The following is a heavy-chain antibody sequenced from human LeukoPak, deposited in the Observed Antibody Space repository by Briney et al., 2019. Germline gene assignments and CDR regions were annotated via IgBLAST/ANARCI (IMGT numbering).Heavy chain of an antibody. J-gene: IGHJ5*02. Sequence: SVKVSCKASGFTFTVYNIHWVRQAPAQGLEWMGGIIPNFGTPNYAQKFQGRVTITADKSTSTAYMELSSLRSEDTAVYYCARVLITSANWFDPWGQGTLVTVSS. V-gene: IGHV1-69*06. CDR3: ARVLITSANWFDP. CDR1: GFTFTVYN. CDR2: IIPNFGTP. D-gene: IGHD1-14*01.